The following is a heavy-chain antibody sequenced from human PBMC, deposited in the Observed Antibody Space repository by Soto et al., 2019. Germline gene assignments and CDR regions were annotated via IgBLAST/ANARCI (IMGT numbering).Heavy chain of an antibody. CDR3: AKSDTDFSFDY. CDR1: GFTFSSYA. CDR2: ISASDGTT. V-gene: IGHV3-23*01. Sequence: GGSLRLSCAASGFTFSSYAMSWVRQAPGKGLEWVSLISASDGTTYDADSVKGRFIISRDNSKSTLFLQMHSLRAEDTAVYYCAKSDTDFSFDYWGQGTLVTVSS. D-gene: IGHD3-3*01. J-gene: IGHJ4*02.